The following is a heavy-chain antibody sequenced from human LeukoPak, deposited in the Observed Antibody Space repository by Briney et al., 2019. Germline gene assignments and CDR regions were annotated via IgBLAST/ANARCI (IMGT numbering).Heavy chain of an antibody. D-gene: IGHD5-18*01. CDR3: ARGKGDTATNWFDP. CDR1: GFTFSSYA. V-gene: IGHV3-30*04. J-gene: IGHJ5*02. CDR2: ISYDGSNK. Sequence: GGSLRLSCAASGFTFSSYAMHWVRQAPGKGLEWVAVISYDGSNKYYADSVKGRFTISRDNSKNTLYLQINSLRAEDTAVYYCARGKGDTATNWFDPWGQGTLVTVSS.